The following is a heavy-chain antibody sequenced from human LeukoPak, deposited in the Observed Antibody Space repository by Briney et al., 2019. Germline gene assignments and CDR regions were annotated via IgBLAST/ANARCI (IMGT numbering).Heavy chain of an antibody. Sequence: QPGGSLKLSCAASGFTFSGSAMHWVRQASGKGLEWVGRIRSKANSYATAYAASVKGRFTVSRDDSKNTAYLQMNSLKTEDTAVYYCAPVEMATSEPYTRVFDYRGQGTLVTVSS. CDR1: GFTFSGSA. D-gene: IGHD5-24*01. J-gene: IGHJ4*02. V-gene: IGHV3-73*01. CDR2: IRSKANSYAT. CDR3: APVEMATSEPYTRVFDY.